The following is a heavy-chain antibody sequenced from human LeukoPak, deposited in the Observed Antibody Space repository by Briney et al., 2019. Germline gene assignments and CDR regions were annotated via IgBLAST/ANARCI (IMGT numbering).Heavy chain of an antibody. Sequence: GGSLRLSCAASGFPFSSYGMHWVRQAPGQGLEWVAVIWYDGSNKYYAESVKGRFTISRDNSKNTLYLQMNSLRAEDTAVYICAKDSRHLVVVGNSFDYWGQGTLVTVSS. CDR2: IWYDGSNK. CDR3: AKDSRHLVVVGNSFDY. J-gene: IGHJ4*02. D-gene: IGHD2-21*01. CDR1: GFPFSSYG. V-gene: IGHV3-33*06.